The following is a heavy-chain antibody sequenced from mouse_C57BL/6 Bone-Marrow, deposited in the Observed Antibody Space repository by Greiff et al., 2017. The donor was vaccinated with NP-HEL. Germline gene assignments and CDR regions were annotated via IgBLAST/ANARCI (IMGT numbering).Heavy chain of an antibody. V-gene: IGHV1-39*01. CDR2: INPNYGTT. J-gene: IGHJ3*01. D-gene: IGHD1-1*01. Sequence: EVQLRQSGPELVKPGASVKISCKASGYSFTDYNMNWVKQSNGKSLEWIGVINPNYGTTSYNQKFKGKATLTVDQSSSTAYMQLNSLTSEDSAVYYCARPFTTVVSPWFAYWGQGTLVTVSA. CDR3: ARPFTTVVSPWFAY. CDR1: GYSFTDYN.